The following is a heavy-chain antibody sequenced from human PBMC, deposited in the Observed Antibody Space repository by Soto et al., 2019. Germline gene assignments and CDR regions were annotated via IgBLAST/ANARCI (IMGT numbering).Heavy chain of an antibody. J-gene: IGHJ6*02. Sequence: SVKVSCKASGCTFSSYAISCVRQAPGQVLEWMGGIIPIFGTANYAQKFQGRVTITADKSTSTAYMELSSLRSEDTAVYYCARERVGATGFYYYGMDVWGQGTTVTSP. V-gene: IGHV1-69*06. CDR3: ARERVGATGFYYYGMDV. D-gene: IGHD1-26*01. CDR2: IIPIFGTA. CDR1: GCTFSSYA.